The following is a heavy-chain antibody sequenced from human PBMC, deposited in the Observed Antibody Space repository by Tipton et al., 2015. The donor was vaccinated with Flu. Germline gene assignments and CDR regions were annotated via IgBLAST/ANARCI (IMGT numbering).Heavy chain of an antibody. CDR3: ARFAGGP. CDR1: GFTFSTYA. D-gene: IGHD3-16*01. V-gene: IGHV3-30-3*01. CDR2: ISYDGSNK. Sequence: QLVQSGGGVVQPGRSLRLSCAASGFTFSTYAMHWVRQAPGKGLEWVAVISYDGSNKYYADSVKGRFTISRDNSKNTLYLQMNSLRADDTAVYHCARFAGGPWGQGTLVTVSS. J-gene: IGHJ5*02.